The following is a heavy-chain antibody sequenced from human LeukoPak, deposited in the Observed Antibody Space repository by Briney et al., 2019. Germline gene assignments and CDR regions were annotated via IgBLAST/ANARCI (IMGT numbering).Heavy chain of an antibody. Sequence: GGSLRLSCAASGFTFSSYGMHWVRQAPGKGLEWVAVISYDGSNKYYADSVKGRFTISRDNSKNTLYLQMNSLRAEDTAVHYCAKGLPYDSPLGYYGMDVWGQGTTVTVSS. D-gene: IGHD3-22*01. CDR1: GFTFSSYG. V-gene: IGHV3-30*18. CDR3: AKGLPYDSPLGYYGMDV. J-gene: IGHJ6*02. CDR2: ISYDGSNK.